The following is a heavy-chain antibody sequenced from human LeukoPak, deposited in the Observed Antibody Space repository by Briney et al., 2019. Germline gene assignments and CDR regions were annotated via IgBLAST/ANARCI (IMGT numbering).Heavy chain of an antibody. J-gene: IGHJ4*02. CDR1: GYTFTGYY. CDR2: INPNSGGT. CDR3: ARVPDSGTTWYFDY. Sequence: ASVKVSCKASGYTFTGYYMHWVRQAPGQGLEWMGWINPNSGGTNYAQKFQGRVTTTRDTSISTAYMEPSRLRSDDTAVYYCARVPDSGTTWYFDYWGQGTLVTVSS. V-gene: IGHV1-2*02. D-gene: IGHD1-26*01.